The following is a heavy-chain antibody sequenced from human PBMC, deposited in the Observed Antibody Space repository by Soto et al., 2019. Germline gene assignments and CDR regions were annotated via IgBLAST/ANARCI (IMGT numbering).Heavy chain of an antibody. CDR2: ISSSGSTI. J-gene: IGHJ4*02. CDR1: GFTFSDYY. D-gene: IGHD6-13*01. V-gene: IGHV3-11*01. Sequence: QVQLVESGGGLVQPGGSLRLSCAASGFTFSDYYMSWIRQAPGKGLEWVSYISSSGSTIYYADSVKGRFPISRDNAKNSLYLQMTSLRAEDKAVYYCAKGYSSSDPDYWGQVTRVTVSS. CDR3: AKGYSSSDPDY.